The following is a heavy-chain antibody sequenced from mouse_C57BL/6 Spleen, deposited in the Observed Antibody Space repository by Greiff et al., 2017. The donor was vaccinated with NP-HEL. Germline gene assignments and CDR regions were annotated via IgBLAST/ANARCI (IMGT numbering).Heavy chain of an antibody. CDR1: GYTFTSYW. CDR2: IYPGSGST. Sequence: QVQLQQPGAELVKPGASVKMSCKASGYTFTSYWITWVKQRPGQGLEWIGDIYPGSGSTNYNEKFKSKATLTVDTSSSTAYMQLSSLTSEDSAVYYCARGRNYYGPWGVWGTGTTVTVSS. D-gene: IGHD1-1*01. J-gene: IGHJ1*03. V-gene: IGHV1-55*01. CDR3: ARGRNYYGPWGV.